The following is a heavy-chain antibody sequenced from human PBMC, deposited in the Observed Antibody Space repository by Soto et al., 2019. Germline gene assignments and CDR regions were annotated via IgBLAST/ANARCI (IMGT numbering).Heavy chain of an antibody. CDR1: GGSLSGYY. CDR2: INHSGST. V-gene: IGHV4-34*01. Sequence: SETLSLTCAVYGGSLSGYYWSWIRQPPGKGLEWIGEINHSGSTNYNPSLKSRVTISVDTSKNQFSLKLSSVTAADTAVYYCARGRGDGYNYYYYYGMDVWGQGTTVTVSS. CDR3: ARGRGDGYNYYYYYGMDV. J-gene: IGHJ6*02. D-gene: IGHD5-12*01.